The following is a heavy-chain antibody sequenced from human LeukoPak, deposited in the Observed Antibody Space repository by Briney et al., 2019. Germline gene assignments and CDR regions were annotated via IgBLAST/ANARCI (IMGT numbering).Heavy chain of an antibody. CDR3: ARDMVAGGPDY. CDR2: INSDGITT. J-gene: IGHJ4*02. Sequence: PGGPLRLSCAASGFTFSSYWMHWVRQAPGKGLVWVSRINSDGITTSYADSVKGRFTISRDNAKNTLYLQMNSLRAEDTAVYYCARDMVAGGPDYWGQGTLVTVSS. D-gene: IGHD6-19*01. V-gene: IGHV3-74*01. CDR1: GFTFSSYW.